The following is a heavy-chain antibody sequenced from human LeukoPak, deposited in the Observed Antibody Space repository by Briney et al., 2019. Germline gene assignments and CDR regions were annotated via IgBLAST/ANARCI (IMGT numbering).Heavy chain of an antibody. CDR2: IYSGSST. V-gene: IGHV3-66*01. CDR3: ARDWSPPNYYDSSGDELNAFDI. D-gene: IGHD3-22*01. J-gene: IGHJ3*02. CDR1: GFTVSSNY. Sequence: GGSLRLSCAASGFTVSSNYMSWVRQAPGKGLEWVSVIYSGSSTYYADSVKGRFTISRDNSKNTLYLQMNSLRAEDTAVYYCARDWSPPNYYDSSGDELNAFDIWGQGTMVTVSS.